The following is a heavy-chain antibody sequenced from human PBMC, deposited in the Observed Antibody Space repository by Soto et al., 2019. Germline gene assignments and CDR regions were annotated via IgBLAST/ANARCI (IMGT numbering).Heavy chain of an antibody. Sequence: EVQLVESGGGLVQPGGSLRLPCAASGFTFSSYWMHWVRQAPGKGLVWVSRINSDGSSTTYADSVKGRFTISRDNAKNTLYLQMNSLRAEDTAVYYCARVETCSSTSCYSVFDYWGQGTLVTVSS. J-gene: IGHJ4*02. CDR2: INSDGSST. V-gene: IGHV3-74*03. CDR1: GFTFSSYW. D-gene: IGHD2-2*01. CDR3: ARVETCSSTSCYSVFDY.